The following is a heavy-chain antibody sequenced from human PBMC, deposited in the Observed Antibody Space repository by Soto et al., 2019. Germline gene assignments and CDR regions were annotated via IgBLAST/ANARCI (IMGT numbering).Heavy chain of an antibody. D-gene: IGHD3-10*01. Sequence: EVQLVETGGGLIQPGGSLRLSCAASGFIVSSNYMSWVRQAPGKGLEWVSVIYGGGTTYYADSVKGRLAISRDNSKNTLYLQMNNLSAEDTAVYYCARGIERRYGSGVFDIWGQGTMVTVSS. CDR1: GFIVSSNY. CDR3: ARGIERRYGSGVFDI. CDR2: IYGGGTT. V-gene: IGHV3-53*02. J-gene: IGHJ3*02.